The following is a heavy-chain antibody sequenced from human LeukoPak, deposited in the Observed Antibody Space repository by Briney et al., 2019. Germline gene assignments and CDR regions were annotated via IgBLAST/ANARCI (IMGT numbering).Heavy chain of an antibody. V-gene: IGHV1-18*01. D-gene: IGHD5-12*01. CDR3: ARDANIVAHWPFDY. J-gene: IGHJ4*02. Sequence: ASVKVSCKASSYTFTSYGISWVRQAHGQGLEWMGWISAYNGNTNYAQKLQGRVTMTTDTSTSTAYMELRSLRSDDTAVYYCARDANIVAHWPFDYWGQGTLVTVSS. CDR1: SYTFTSYG. CDR2: ISAYNGNT.